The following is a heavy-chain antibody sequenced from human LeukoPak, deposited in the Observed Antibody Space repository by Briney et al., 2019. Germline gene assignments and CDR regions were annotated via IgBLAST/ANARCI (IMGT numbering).Heavy chain of an antibody. CDR3: ARVVGSSYDRPYFDY. CDR2: IHPSAGTT. Sequence: GASVKVSCKPSGYTFTSYYIHWVRQAPGQGLEWMGLIHPSAGTTSYAQKFQGRVTMTRDTSTSTVYMELSSLRSEDTAVYYCARVVGSSYDRPYFDYWGQGTLVTVSS. D-gene: IGHD1-26*01. J-gene: IGHJ4*02. CDR1: GYTFTSYY. V-gene: IGHV1-46*01.